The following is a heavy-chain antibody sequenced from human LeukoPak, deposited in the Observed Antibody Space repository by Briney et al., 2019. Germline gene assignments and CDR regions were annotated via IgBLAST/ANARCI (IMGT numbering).Heavy chain of an antibody. J-gene: IGHJ4*02. V-gene: IGHV3-23*01. CDR2: ISGLGGSA. D-gene: IGHD6-13*01. CDR3: ARRGGSSWSSFDY. Sequence: GGSLRLSCAASGFMFNNYAMNWARQAPGKGLEWVSGISGLGGSAYYAASVKGRFTISRDNSGDTLFLQLNNLRVEDTAIYFCARRGGSSWSSFDYWGQGTLVTVSS. CDR1: GFMFNNYA.